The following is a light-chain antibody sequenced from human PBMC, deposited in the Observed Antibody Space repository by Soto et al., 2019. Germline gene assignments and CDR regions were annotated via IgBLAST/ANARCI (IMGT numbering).Light chain of an antibody. CDR2: DAS. CDR1: QNINNY. Sequence: QMAQSPSSLSASVGDRVTITCQASQNINNYLNWYQQKPGRAPKLLIYDASNLEAGVPSRFRGSGSGTDFTFTISRLQPEDIATYYCQQYENLPTFGQGTRLEIK. CDR3: QQYENLPT. J-gene: IGKJ5*01. V-gene: IGKV1-33*01.